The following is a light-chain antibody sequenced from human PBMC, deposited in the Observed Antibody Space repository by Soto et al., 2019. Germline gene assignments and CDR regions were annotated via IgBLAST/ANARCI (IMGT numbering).Light chain of an antibody. Sequence: EKGVTSCPATVSRSIRERATXSCRASQSISSYLAWYQQKPFQSPKLLMYDASTRATGIPTIFSGRRSGPDFNLTIRRIEREGFAVYYFQQRSSWRSLTFGGGATVDIK. J-gene: IGKJ4*01. CDR2: DAS. CDR3: QQRSSWRSLT. CDR1: QSISSY. V-gene: IGKV3-11*01.